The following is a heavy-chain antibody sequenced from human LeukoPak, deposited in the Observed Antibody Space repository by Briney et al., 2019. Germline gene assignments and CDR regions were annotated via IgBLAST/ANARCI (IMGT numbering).Heavy chain of an antibody. CDR3: AKVRWDNSGWYYLDS. Sequence: PGGSLRLSCAASGFTFSSYAMSWVRQAPGKGLEWVSAISGSGGSTYYADSVKGRFTISRDNSKSTLLLQMNSLRAEDSAVYYCAKVRWDNSGWYYLDSWGQGTLVTVSS. CDR2: ISGSGGST. CDR1: GFTFSSYA. V-gene: IGHV3-23*01. D-gene: IGHD6-19*01. J-gene: IGHJ4*02.